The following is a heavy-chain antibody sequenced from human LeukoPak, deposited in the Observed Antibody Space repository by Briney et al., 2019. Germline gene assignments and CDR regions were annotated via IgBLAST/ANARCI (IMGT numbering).Heavy chain of an antibody. CDR1: GFTFSSYA. CDR2: ISGSGGST. J-gene: IGHJ3*02. Sequence: GGSLRLSCAASGFTFSSYAMSWVRQAPGKGLEWVSAISGSGGSTYYADSVKGRFTISRDNAKNSLYLQMNSLRAEDTAVYYCARGSSGAAFDIWGQGTMVTVSS. V-gene: IGHV3-23*01. CDR3: ARGSSGAAFDI. D-gene: IGHD6-6*01.